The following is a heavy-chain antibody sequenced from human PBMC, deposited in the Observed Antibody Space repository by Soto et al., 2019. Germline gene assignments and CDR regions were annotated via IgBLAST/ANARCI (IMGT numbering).Heavy chain of an antibody. CDR1: GGSISSYY. Sequence: SETLSLTCTVSGGSISSYYWSWIRQPPGKGLEWIGYIYYSGSTNYNPSLKSRVTISVDTSKNQFSLTLSSVTAADTAVYYCARVSENCSGGSCYHYYYGMDVWGQGTTVTVSS. D-gene: IGHD2-15*01. CDR3: ARVSENCSGGSCYHYYYGMDV. CDR2: IYYSGST. J-gene: IGHJ6*02. V-gene: IGHV4-59*01.